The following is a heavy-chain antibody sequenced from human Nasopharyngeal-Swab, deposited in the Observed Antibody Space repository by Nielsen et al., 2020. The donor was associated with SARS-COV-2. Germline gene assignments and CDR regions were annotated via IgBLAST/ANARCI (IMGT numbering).Heavy chain of an antibody. CDR2: ISHDGSNR. CDR1: GFTFSSYD. V-gene: IGHV3-30*03. J-gene: IGHJ4*02. CDR3: ARDHDWFDF. Sequence: GESLKISCAASGFTFSSYDMHWVRQAPGKGLEWVAVISHDGSNRYYADSVKGRFTISRDNSKNTLYLQMNSLRAEDTAVYYCARDHDWFDFWGQGILVTVSS. D-gene: IGHD3-9*01.